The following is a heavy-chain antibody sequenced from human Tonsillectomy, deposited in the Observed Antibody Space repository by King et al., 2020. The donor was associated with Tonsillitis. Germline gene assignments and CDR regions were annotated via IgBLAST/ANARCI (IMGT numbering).Heavy chain of an antibody. J-gene: IGHJ4*02. V-gene: IGHV3-33*01. CDR3: ARDLGYSRYFLDY. D-gene: IGHD2-15*01. Sequence: QLVQSGGGVVQPGRSLRLSCAASGFTFSSYGMHWVRQAPGKGLEWVAVIWYDGSHKFYADSVKGRFTISRDNSKNTLFLQMNSLRVEDTAVYYCARDLGYSRYFLDYWGQGTLVTVSS. CDR1: GFTFSSYG. CDR2: IWYDGSHK.